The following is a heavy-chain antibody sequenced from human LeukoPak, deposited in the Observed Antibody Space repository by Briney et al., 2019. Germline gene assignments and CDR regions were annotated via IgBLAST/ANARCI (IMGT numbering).Heavy chain of an antibody. CDR3: ARDGYDDYVWGSYRPDY. Sequence: GGSLRLSCAASGFTFDDYGKSWVRQAPGKGLEWVSGINWNGGSTGYADSVKGRFTISRDNAKNSLYLQMNSLRAEDTALYYCARDGYDDYVWGSYRPDYWGQGTLVTVSS. CDR1: GFTFDDYG. V-gene: IGHV3-20*04. CDR2: INWNGGST. J-gene: IGHJ4*02. D-gene: IGHD3-16*02.